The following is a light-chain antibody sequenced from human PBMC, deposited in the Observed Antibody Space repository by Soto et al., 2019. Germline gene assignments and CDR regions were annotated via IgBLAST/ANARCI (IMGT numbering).Light chain of an antibody. Sequence: DIQMTQSPSTLSASVGDRVTITCRASQTITTWLAWYQQKPGKAPKLLIYDASTLENGVPSRFSGSGFGTEFSLTISSXQPDDSATYYCQQYNTLSGTFGQGTKVDI. CDR2: DAS. CDR3: QQYNTLSGT. V-gene: IGKV1-5*01. CDR1: QTITTW. J-gene: IGKJ1*01.